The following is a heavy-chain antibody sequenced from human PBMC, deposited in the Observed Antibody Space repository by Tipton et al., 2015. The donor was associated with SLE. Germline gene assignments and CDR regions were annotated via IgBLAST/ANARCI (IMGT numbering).Heavy chain of an antibody. Sequence: TLSLTCTVSGDSISSSTYYWGWIRQPPGKGLEWIGSIYYSGSTYYNPSLKSRVTISVDTSKNQFSLKLTSVTAADTAVYYCARSHSSGWSVYSYYGMDVWGQGTTVTVSS. V-gene: IGHV4-39*07. J-gene: IGHJ6*02. CDR3: ARSHSSGWSVYSYYGMDV. D-gene: IGHD6-19*01. CDR2: IYYSGST. CDR1: GDSISSSTYY.